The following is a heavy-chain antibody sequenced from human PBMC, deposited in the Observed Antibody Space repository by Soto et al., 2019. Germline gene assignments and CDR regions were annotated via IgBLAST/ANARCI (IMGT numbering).Heavy chain of an antibody. V-gene: IGHV1-69*06. CDR3: ARVSPHYAYYYGMDV. Sequence: SVKVSCKASGGTLSSYAISWVRQAPGQGLEWMGGIIPIFGTANYAQKFQGRVTITADKSTSTAYMELSSLRSEDTAVYYCARVSPHYAYYYGMDVWGQGTTVTVSS. CDR1: GGTLSSYA. CDR2: IIPIFGTA. J-gene: IGHJ6*02. D-gene: IGHD3-16*01.